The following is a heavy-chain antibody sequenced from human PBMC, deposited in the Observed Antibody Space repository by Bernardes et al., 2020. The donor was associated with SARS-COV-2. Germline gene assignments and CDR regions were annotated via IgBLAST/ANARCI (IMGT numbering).Heavy chain of an antibody. Sequence: GGSLRLSCAASGFTVSSNYMSWVRQAPGTGLEWVSVIYSDGSTYYADSVKGRFTISRDNSKNTLYLQMNSLRVEDTAVYYCARDGGPYGMDVWGQGTTVTVSS. CDR1: GFTVSSNY. CDR3: ARDGGPYGMDV. J-gene: IGHJ6*02. V-gene: IGHV3-66*01. CDR2: IYSDGST.